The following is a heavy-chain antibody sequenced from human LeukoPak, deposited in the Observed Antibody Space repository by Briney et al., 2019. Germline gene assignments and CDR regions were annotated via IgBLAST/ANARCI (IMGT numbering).Heavy chain of an antibody. Sequence: SQTLSLTCTVSGGSISSGSYYWSWIRQPPGKGLEWIGYIYYSGSTNYNPSLKSRVTISVDTSKNQFSLKLSSVTAADTAVYYCARVIYNGSGSYDYFDYWGQGTLVTVSS. V-gene: IGHV4-61*01. CDR3: ARVIYNGSGSYDYFDY. J-gene: IGHJ4*02. D-gene: IGHD3-10*01. CDR1: GGSISSGSYY. CDR2: IYYSGST.